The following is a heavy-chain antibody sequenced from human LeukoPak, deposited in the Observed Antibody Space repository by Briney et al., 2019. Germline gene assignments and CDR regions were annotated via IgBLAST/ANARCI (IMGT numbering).Heavy chain of an antibody. CDR2: ISAYNGNT. CDR1: GYTFTSYG. D-gene: IGHD3-9*01. J-gene: IGHJ3*02. CDR3: ARDLVRYFDWLSHAFDI. V-gene: IGHV1-18*01. Sequence: ASVKVSCKASGYTFTSYGISWVRQAPGQGLEWMGWISAYNGNTNYAQKLQGRVTMATDTSTSTAYMELRSLRSDDTAVYYCARDLVRYFDWLSHAFDIWGQGTMVTVSS.